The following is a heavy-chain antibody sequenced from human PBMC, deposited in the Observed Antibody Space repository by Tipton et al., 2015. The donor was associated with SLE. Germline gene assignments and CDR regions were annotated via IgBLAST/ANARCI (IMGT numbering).Heavy chain of an antibody. D-gene: IGHD6-19*01. J-gene: IGHJ4*02. Sequence: TLSLTCTVSGGSISSSSYYWGWIRQPPGKGLEWIGSMYHSGSTYYNPSLKSRVTISVDTSKNQFSLMLSSVTAADTAVYYCAREHSSGWYSDYCGQGTLVTVSS. CDR1: GGSISSSSYY. CDR2: MYHSGST. CDR3: AREHSSGWYSDY. V-gene: IGHV4-39*07.